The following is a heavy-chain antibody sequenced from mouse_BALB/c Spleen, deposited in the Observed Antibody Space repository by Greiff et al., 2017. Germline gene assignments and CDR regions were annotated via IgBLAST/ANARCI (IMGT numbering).Heavy chain of an antibody. CDR1: GFNIKDYY. Sequence: EVQLQQSGAELVRSGASVKLSCTASGFNIKDYYMHWVKQRPEQGLEWIGWIDPENGDTEYAPKFQGKATMTADTSSNTAYLQLSSLTSEDTAVYYCYAAAGYYGSSLAWFAYWGQGTLVTVSA. CDR3: YAAAGYYGSSLAWFAY. D-gene: IGHD1-1*01. CDR2: IDPENGDT. J-gene: IGHJ3*01. V-gene: IGHV14-4*02.